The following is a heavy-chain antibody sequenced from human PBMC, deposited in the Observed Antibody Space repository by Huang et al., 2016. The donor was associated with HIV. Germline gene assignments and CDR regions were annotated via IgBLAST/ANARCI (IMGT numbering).Heavy chain of an antibody. V-gene: IGHV5-51*03. D-gene: IGHD2-21*02. CDR2: IYPADSDT. Sequence: EVQLVQSEAEVKKQGESLKISCRGSGYSFTNYWIGWVRQRPGEGLEWMGVIYPADSDTRYSPSCQGQVTFSADKSTRTAYLQWSSLQASDTAIYYCARSEVLVTAVPFDHWGQGTLVTVSS. J-gene: IGHJ4*02. CDR3: ARSEVLVTAVPFDH. CDR1: GYSFTNYW.